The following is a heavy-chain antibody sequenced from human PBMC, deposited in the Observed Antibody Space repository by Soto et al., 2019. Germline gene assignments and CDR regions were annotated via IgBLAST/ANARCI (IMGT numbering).Heavy chain of an antibody. Sequence: XTLVTPTQTLTXTCTFSGFSLTTDGMRVIWIRPPPGKALEWLARIDWDDNKFYRTSLKTRLTISKDTSKNQVVLTMTNIAPVDTPTYYGARIRGSGYYGKDVWGQGTTVTV. CDR1: GFSLTTDGMR. D-gene: IGHD3-10*01. J-gene: IGHJ6*02. CDR3: ARIRGSGYYGKDV. CDR2: IDWDDNK. V-gene: IGHV2-70*04.